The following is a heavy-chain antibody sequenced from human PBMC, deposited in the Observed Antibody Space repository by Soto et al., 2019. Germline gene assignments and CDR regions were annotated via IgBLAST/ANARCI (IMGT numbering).Heavy chain of an antibody. J-gene: IGHJ6*02. CDR3: ARTAYYYDSSGDYYGMDV. CDR1: GGSVSSGSYY. Sequence: PSETLSLTCTVSGGSVSSGSYYWSWIRQPPGKGLEWIGYIYYSGSTNYNPSLKSRVTISVDTSKNQFSLKLSSVTAADTAVYYCARTAYYYDSSGDYYGMDVWGQGTTVTVS. CDR2: IYYSGST. D-gene: IGHD3-22*01. V-gene: IGHV4-61*01.